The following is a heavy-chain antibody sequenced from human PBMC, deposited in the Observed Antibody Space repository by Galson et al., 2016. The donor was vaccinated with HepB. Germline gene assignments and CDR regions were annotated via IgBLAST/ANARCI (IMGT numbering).Heavy chain of an antibody. D-gene: IGHD3-3*01. J-gene: IGHJ6*02. CDR2: ISWNSARI. CDR3: AKGLRFIYDYGMDV. Sequence: SLRLSCAVSGFTFDNHAMHWVRQAPGKGLEWVSGISWNSARIGYVDSVKGRFTISRDNAKNSLYLQMNSLRNEDTALYYCAKGLRFIYDYGMDVWGQGTTVTVSS. V-gene: IGHV3-9*01. CDR1: GFTFDNHA.